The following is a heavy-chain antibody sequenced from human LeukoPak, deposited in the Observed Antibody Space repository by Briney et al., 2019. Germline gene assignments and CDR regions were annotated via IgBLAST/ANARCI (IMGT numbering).Heavy chain of an antibody. CDR1: GFTFGDYA. Sequence: GGSLRLSCTASGFTFGDYAMSWFRQAPGEGLEWLCFIASKAYGETTEYAASVRGRFTISRSDSESITYLQISGLKTEDPAVYYCTRDFQSSFDFWGEGTLVTVSS. V-gene: IGHV3-49*03. CDR3: TRDFQSSFDF. CDR2: IASKAYGETT. J-gene: IGHJ4*02.